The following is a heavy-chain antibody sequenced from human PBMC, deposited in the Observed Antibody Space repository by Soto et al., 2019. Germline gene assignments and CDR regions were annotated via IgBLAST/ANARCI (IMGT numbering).Heavy chain of an antibody. V-gene: IGHV5-51*01. CDR3: ARHETPPWGFVVVPAAMPAYQLDY. CDR2: IYPGDSDT. J-gene: IGHJ4*02. Sequence: GESLKISCKGSGYSFTSYWIGWVRQMPGKGLEWMGIIYPGDSDTRYSPSFQGQVTISADKSISTAYLQWSSLKASDTAMYYCARHETPPWGFVVVPAAMPAYQLDYWGQGTLVTVSS. D-gene: IGHD2-2*01. CDR1: GYSFTSYW.